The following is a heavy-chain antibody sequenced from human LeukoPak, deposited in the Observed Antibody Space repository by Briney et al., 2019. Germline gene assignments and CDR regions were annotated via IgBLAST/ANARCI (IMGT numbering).Heavy chain of an antibody. CDR2: IIPIFGTA. V-gene: IGHV1-69*13. CDR1: GGTFSSYA. J-gene: IGHJ4*02. D-gene: IGHD6-19*01. CDR3: ARAVAGPEGRYFDY. Sequence: ASVKVSRKASGGTFSSYAISWVRQAPGQGLEWMGGIIPIFGTANYAQKFQGRVTITADESTSTAYMELSSLRSEDTAVYYCARAVAGPEGRYFDYWGQGTLVTVSS.